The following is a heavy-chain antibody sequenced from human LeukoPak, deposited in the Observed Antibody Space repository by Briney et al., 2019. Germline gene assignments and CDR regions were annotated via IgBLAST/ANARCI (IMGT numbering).Heavy chain of an antibody. CDR3: ARDPGMVRGPAQSHFDY. V-gene: IGHV3-30*04. J-gene: IGHJ4*02. CDR2: ISYDGSNK. D-gene: IGHD3-10*01. CDR1: GFTFSSYA. Sequence: GGSLRLSCAASGFTFSSYAMHWVRQAPGKGLEWVAVISYDGSNKYYADSVKGRFTISRDNSKNTLYLQMNSLRAEDTAVYYCARDPGMVRGPAQSHFDYWGQGTLVTVSS.